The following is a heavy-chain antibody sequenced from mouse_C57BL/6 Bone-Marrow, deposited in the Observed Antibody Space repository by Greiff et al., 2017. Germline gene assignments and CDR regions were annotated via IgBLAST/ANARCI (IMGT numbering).Heavy chain of an antibody. D-gene: IGHD6-1*01. V-gene: IGHV1-85*01. Sequence: VQLQESGPELVKPGASVKLSCKASGYTFTSYDINWVKQRSGQGLEWIGWIYPRAGSTKYNEKFKGKATLTADTSSSTAYMELDRVTSEDSAVELGARLEGSDKRGDCYFDVGGRGNAVTV. J-gene: IGHJ1*03. CDR1: GYTFTSYD. CDR3: ARLEGSDKRGDCYFDV. CDR2: IYPRAGST.